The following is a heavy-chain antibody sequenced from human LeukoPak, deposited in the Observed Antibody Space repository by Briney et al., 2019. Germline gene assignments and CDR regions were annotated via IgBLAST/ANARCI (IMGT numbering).Heavy chain of an antibody. D-gene: IGHD3-9*01. Sequence: GGSLRLSCAASGFTFSSYGMHWVRQAPGKGLEWVAFIRYDGSNKYYADSVKGRFTISRDNSKNTLYLQMNSPRAEDTAVYYCAKDFQYYDILTGLFDYWGQGTLVTVSS. J-gene: IGHJ4*02. V-gene: IGHV3-30*02. CDR1: GFTFSSYG. CDR2: IRYDGSNK. CDR3: AKDFQYYDILTGLFDY.